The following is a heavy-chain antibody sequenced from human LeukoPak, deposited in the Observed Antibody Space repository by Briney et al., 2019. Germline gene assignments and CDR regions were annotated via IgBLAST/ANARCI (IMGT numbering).Heavy chain of an antibody. Sequence: PGGSLRLSCAASGITFSTYVMHWVRQAPGKGLEWVAVIWYDGSNKYYADSVKGRFTISRDNSKNTLYLQMNSLRAEDTAVYYCARDEGGTFDYWGQGTLVTVSS. J-gene: IGHJ4*02. CDR3: ARDEGGTFDY. V-gene: IGHV3-33*08. CDR2: IWYDGSNK. D-gene: IGHD2-15*01. CDR1: GITFSTYV.